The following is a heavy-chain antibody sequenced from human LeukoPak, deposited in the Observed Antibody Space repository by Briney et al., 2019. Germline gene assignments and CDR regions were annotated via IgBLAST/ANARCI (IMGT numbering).Heavy chain of an antibody. Sequence: PGGSLTLSCAASGFTLSSYGMSWARHAPGEGLEWVAKIKQDGSEKYYVDSVKGRFTISRDNGKNSLYLQMSSLRAEDTAVYYCATSLCRGPFDSWGQGTLVTVSS. CDR2: IKQDGSEK. CDR3: ATSLCRGPFDS. J-gene: IGHJ4*02. CDR1: GFTLSSYG. D-gene: IGHD2-15*01. V-gene: IGHV3-7*01.